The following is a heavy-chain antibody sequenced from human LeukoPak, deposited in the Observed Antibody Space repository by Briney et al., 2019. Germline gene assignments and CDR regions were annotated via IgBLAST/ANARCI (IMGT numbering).Heavy chain of an antibody. V-gene: IGHV4-34*01. D-gene: IGHD6-13*01. J-gene: IGHJ4*02. CDR1: GGSFSGYY. Sequence: PSETLSLTCAVYGGSFSGYYWSWIRQPPGKGLEWIGEIDHSGRTNSNPSLKSRVTISVDISKNQFFLRLRSVTAADTAVYYCARKSIVTAGRKPYDYWDQGALVTVSP. CDR3: ARKSIVTAGRKPYDY. CDR2: IDHSGRT.